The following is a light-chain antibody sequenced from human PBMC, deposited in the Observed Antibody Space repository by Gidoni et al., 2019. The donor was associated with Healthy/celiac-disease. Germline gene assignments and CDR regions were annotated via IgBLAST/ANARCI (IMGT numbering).Light chain of an antibody. Sequence: ELVLTQSPGPLSLSPGERATLSCRASQSVSSSYLSWYQQKPGQAPRLLIYGASIRATGIPDRFSGSGSGTDFTLTISRLDPEDFAVYYCQQYGSSPTFGPGTKVDIK. CDR2: GAS. J-gene: IGKJ3*01. V-gene: IGKV3-20*01. CDR3: QQYGSSPT. CDR1: QSVSSSY.